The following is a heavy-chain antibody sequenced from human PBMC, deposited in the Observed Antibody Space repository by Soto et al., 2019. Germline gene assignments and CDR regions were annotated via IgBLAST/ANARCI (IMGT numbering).Heavy chain of an antibody. CDR3: AAHTIFVAYFAFHI. J-gene: IGHJ3*02. CDR1: GFTFTSSA. D-gene: IGHD3-10*02. Sequence: SVKVSWKASGFTFTSSAVQWVLQARGQRLEWIGWIGVGSGNTNYAQKFQERVTITRDMSTRTAYMELSSLRSEDTDVSYCAAHTIFVAYFAFHICAQGTLVPVS. CDR2: IGVGSGNT. V-gene: IGHV1-58*01.